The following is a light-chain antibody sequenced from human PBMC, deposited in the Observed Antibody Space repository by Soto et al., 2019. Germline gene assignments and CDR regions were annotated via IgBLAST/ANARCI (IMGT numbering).Light chain of an antibody. CDR2: DTS. J-gene: IGKJ3*01. V-gene: IGKV3-15*01. CDR3: QQLQRTPFT. Sequence: DIVVTQSPATLSASPGERVTLSCRASQFVSSRLAWYQQRPGQVPRLLIYDTSTRAPGISARFSGSGSGTEFTLTISSLQPEDFATYHCQQLQRTPFTFGPGTTVDV. CDR1: QFVSSR.